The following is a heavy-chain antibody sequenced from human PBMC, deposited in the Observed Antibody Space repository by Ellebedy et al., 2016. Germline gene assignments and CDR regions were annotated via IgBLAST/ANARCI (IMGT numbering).Heavy chain of an antibody. CDR1: GYSFTSYW. D-gene: IGHD6-6*01. V-gene: IGHV5-51*01. CDR2: IYPADSDT. Sequence: GESLKISXKGSGYSFTSYWIGWVRQMPGKGLEWMGIIYPADSDTRYGPSFQGRVTISADQSISTAYLQWSSLEASDSATYYCARQVYSSSSNWFDPWGQGTLVTVSS. CDR3: ARQVYSSSSNWFDP. J-gene: IGHJ5*02.